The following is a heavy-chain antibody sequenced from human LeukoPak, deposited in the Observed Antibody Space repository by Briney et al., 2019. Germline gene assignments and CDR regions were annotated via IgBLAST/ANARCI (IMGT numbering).Heavy chain of an antibody. D-gene: IGHD2-15*01. J-gene: IGHJ4*02. CDR2: ISSSDDGT. CDR1: GFSLSSYA. V-gene: IGHV3-23*01. Sequence: PAGGSLRLSCAASGFSLSSYAMSWVRQAPGKGLEWVSAISSSDDGTYHAGSVRGRFTISRDSSKNTLYLQMNNLRTEDAAIYYCAKAPVTSCRGAFCYPLDSWGQGTLVTVSS. CDR3: AKAPVTSCRGAFCYPLDS.